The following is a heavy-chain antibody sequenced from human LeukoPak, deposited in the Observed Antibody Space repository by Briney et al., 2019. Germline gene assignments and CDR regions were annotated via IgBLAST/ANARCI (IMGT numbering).Heavy chain of an antibody. V-gene: IGHV3-21*06. CDR3: ARDRPTGASRVFVVQ. J-gene: IGHJ4*02. CDR2: MSSGSRYI. CDR1: GSTFSAYA. Sequence: GGSLRLSCTASGSTFSAYAMTWVRQAPGKGLEGISSMSSGSRYIYYADSVRGRFTISRDNTKNSLYLVMNNLRAEDTAIYYCARDRPTGASRVFVVQWGQGTPVTVS. D-gene: IGHD3-3*01.